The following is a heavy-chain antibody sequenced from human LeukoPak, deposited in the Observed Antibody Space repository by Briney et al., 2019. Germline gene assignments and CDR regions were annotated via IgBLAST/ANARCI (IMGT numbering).Heavy chain of an antibody. D-gene: IGHD2-15*01. CDR3: ARAGSGWSFDY. J-gene: IGHJ4*02. CDR2: LYFSGST. CDR1: GASISTFY. V-gene: IGHV4-59*01. Sequence: ESGPVLVKPSETLSLTCTVSGASISTFYWSWIRRPPGKGLEWIGYLYFSGSTNYNPSLKSRVTISSDTSKNRLSLRLSSVTAADTAVYYCARAGSGWSFDYLGQGTLVTVSS.